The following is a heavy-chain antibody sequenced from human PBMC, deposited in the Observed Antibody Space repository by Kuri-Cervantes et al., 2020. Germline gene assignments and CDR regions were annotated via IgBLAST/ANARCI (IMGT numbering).Heavy chain of an antibody. J-gene: IGHJ4*02. CDR1: GFTFSSYG. Sequence: GGSLRLSCAASGFTFSSYGMHWVRQAPGKGLEWVAVIWYDGSNKYYADSVKGRFTISRDNAKNSLYLQMNSLRAEDTAVYYCARDHSSGYTHDYWGQGTLVTVSS. D-gene: IGHD3-22*01. V-gene: IGHV3-33*01. CDR2: IWYDGSNK. CDR3: ARDHSSGYTHDY.